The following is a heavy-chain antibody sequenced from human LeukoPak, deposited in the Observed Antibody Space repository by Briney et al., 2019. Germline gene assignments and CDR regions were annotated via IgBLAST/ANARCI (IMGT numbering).Heavy chain of an antibody. CDR1: GGSISSGGYY. Sequence: SQTLSLTCTVSGGSISSGGYYWSWIRQPPWKGLEWIGYIYHSGSTYYNPSLKSRVTISVDRSKNQFSLKLSSVTAADTAVYYCARGPGRFGENSDAFDIWGQGTMVTVSS. CDR3: ARGPGRFGENSDAFDI. V-gene: IGHV4-30-2*01. J-gene: IGHJ3*02. D-gene: IGHD3-10*01. CDR2: IYHSGST.